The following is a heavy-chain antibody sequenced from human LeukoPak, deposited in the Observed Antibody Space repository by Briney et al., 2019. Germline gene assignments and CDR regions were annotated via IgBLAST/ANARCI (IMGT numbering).Heavy chain of an antibody. CDR1: GGSFSGYY. V-gene: IGHV4-34*01. J-gene: IGHJ4*02. CDR3: ARAYPRPLSGPVDH. CDR2: INHSGSA. Sequence: SETLSLTCAVYGGSFSGYYWSWIRQPPGKGLEWIGEINHSGSADYNPSLRSRVTISVDTSKNQFSLNLNSVTAADTAVYYCARAYPRPLSGPVDHWGQGTLVTVSS.